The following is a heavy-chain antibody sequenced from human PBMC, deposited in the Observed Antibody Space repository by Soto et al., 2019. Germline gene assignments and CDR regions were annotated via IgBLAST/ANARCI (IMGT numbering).Heavy chain of an antibody. V-gene: IGHV1-8*01. J-gene: IGHJ6*02. D-gene: IGHD3-16*02. CDR2: MNPNSGRT. CDR3: ARPDAYLWGSHPTTERYAMDV. CDR1: GYTFTSYD. Sequence: ASVKVSCKASGYTFTSYDINWVRQAPGQGLEWTGWMNPNSGRTAYAQKFQGRVTMTRSTSISTAYMELSSLRSEDTAVYYCARPDAYLWGSHPTTERYAMDVWGQGTTVTVCS.